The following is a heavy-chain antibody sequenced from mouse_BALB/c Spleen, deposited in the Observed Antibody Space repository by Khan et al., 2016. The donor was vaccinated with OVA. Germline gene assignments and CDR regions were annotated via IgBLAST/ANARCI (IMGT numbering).Heavy chain of an antibody. J-gene: IGHJ3*01. CDR3: VRSFHYGSSTWLAY. V-gene: IGHV1-69*02. CDR1: GYPLTSYW. CDR2: IDPSDSYT. D-gene: IGHD1-1*01. Sequence: QVQLQQPGAELVKPGASVKLSCKASGYPLTSYWLHWVKQRPGQGPEWIGEIDPSDSYTNYNQKFEGRATLTVDKSSSTTYMYLSSLTSEDSAVYYCVRSFHYGSSTWLAYWGQGTLSLSLQ.